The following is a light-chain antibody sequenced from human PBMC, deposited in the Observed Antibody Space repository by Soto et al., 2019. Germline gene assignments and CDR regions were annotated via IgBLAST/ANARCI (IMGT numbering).Light chain of an antibody. CDR2: EVT. J-gene: IGLJ2*01. CDR3: SAYAGFNNLL. Sequence: QSALTQPPSASGSPGESVTISCTGSSGDIGAFKYVSWFQQFPGKAPKLIIYEVTERPSGVPGRFSGPKSDNTASLTVSGLQPDDEATYFCSAYAGFNNLLFGGGTQLTVL. V-gene: IGLV2-8*01. CDR1: SGDIGAFKY.